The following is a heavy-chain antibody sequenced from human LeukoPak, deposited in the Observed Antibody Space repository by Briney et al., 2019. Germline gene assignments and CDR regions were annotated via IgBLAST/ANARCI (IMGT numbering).Heavy chain of an antibody. CDR1: GYTFTGYY. V-gene: IGHV1-18*04. D-gene: IGHD1-26*01. Sequence: ASVKVSCKASGYTFTGYYMHWVRQAPGQGLEWMGWISAYNGNTNYAQKLQGRVTMTTDTSTSTAYMELRSLRSDDTAVYYCARVSAHLNYYYYYMDVWGKGTTVTISS. J-gene: IGHJ6*03. CDR2: ISAYNGNT. CDR3: ARVSAHLNYYYYYMDV.